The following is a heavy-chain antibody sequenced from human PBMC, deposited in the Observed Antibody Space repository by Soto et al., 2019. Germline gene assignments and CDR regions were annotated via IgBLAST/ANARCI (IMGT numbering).Heavy chain of an antibody. Sequence: QVQLQESGPGLVKPSQTLSLTCTVSGGSITTGGSYWSWIRQHPGKGLEWIGNIYHSGNTYYNPSLKSRLTSSVDPSKNQFSLMVDSVTAADTAVYYCARARFQVLYGKPYFDSWGQGTLVTVSS. CDR3: ARARFQVLYGKPYFDS. D-gene: IGHD2-2*02. J-gene: IGHJ4*02. CDR1: GGSITTGGSY. V-gene: IGHV4-31*03. CDR2: IYHSGNT.